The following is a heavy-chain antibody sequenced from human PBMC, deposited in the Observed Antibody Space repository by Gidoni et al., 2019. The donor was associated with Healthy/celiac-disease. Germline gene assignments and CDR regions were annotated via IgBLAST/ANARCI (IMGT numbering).Heavy chain of an antibody. CDR3: AKRVYPNYYDSSGSIDY. Sequence: GRFTISRDNSKNTLYLQMNSLRAEDTAVYYCAKRVYPNYYDSSGSIDYWGQGTLVTVSS. V-gene: IGHV3-23*01. D-gene: IGHD3-22*01. J-gene: IGHJ4*02.